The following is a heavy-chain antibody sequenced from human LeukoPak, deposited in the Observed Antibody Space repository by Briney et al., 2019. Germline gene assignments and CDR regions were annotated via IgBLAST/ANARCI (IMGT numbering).Heavy chain of an antibody. CDR3: AGGARGYNWYFDL. CDR1: GFTFDDYA. J-gene: IGHJ2*01. D-gene: IGHD3-16*01. Sequence: GGSLRLSCAASGFTFDDYAMHWVRQAPGKGLEWVANIKQDGSEKYYVDSMKGRFTISRDNAKNSLYLQINSLRAEDTAVYYCAGGARGYNWYFDLWGRGTLVTVSS. V-gene: IGHV3-7*01. CDR2: IKQDGSEK.